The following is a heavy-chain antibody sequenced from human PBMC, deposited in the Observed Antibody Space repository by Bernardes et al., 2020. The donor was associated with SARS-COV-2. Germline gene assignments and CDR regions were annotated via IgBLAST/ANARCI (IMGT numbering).Heavy chain of an antibody. D-gene: IGHD5-18*01. CDR2: IYISGST. V-gene: IGHV4-61*02. CDR1: GGSISSGSYY. J-gene: IGHJ5*02. Sequence: SETLSLTCNVSGGSISSGSYYWSWVRQPAGKGLEWIGRIYISGSTNYNPSLKSRASISVDTSKNQFSLTLSPVTAADTAVYFCARDGDSTGWYGLWGQGILVTVSS. CDR3: ARDGDSTGWYGL.